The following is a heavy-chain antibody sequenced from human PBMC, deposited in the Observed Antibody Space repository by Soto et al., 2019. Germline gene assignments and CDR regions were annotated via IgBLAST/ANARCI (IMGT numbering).Heavy chain of an antibody. Sequence: QVQLQESGPGLVKPSQTLSLTCTVSGGSISSGGYYWSWIRQHPGKGLEWIGYIYYSGSTYYNPSLKSRVTISVDTSKNQFSLKLSSVTAADTAVYYCARVHYDILTGYHNWFDPWGQGTLVTVSS. D-gene: IGHD3-9*01. V-gene: IGHV4-31*03. CDR3: ARVHYDILTGYHNWFDP. J-gene: IGHJ5*02. CDR1: GGSISSGGYY. CDR2: IYYSGST.